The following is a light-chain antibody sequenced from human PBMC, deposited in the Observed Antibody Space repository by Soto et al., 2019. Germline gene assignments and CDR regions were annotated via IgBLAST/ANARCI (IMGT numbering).Light chain of an antibody. CDR2: GAS. J-gene: IGKJ4*01. CDR1: QSVSNNY. CDR3: QQYGTSPPLT. Sequence: EIVLMQSPGTLSLSPGERATLSCRASQSVSNNYVAWYQQKPGQAPRLLIAGASSRATGIQDRFSGSGYGTDFTHTISRLEPEDFAVYYCQQYGTSPPLTFGGGTKVEIK. V-gene: IGKV3-20*01.